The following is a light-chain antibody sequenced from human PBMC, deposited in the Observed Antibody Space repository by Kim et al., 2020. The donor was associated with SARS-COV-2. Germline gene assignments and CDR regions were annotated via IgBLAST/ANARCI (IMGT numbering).Light chain of an antibody. Sequence: EIVMTQSPATLSVSPGERATLSCRASQSVSSNLAWYQHKPGQAPRLLIYGASTRATGIPARFSGSGSGTEFTLTISSLQSEDFAVYYCQHYNNWPAFGQGTKLEI. CDR3: QHYNNWPA. CDR2: GAS. V-gene: IGKV3-15*01. CDR1: QSVSSN. J-gene: IGKJ2*01.